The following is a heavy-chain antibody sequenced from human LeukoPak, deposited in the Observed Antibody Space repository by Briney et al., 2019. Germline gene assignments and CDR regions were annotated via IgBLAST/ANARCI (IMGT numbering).Heavy chain of an antibody. V-gene: IGHV3-66*01. CDR3: SRDQRPYSSAWSPYGGMAV. Sequence: GGSLRLSCAASGFTVSGNFMNWVRQAPGKGLEWVSIIYIGGTTVYADSVRGRFTVSRDSSKNTLYLQMNSLTVEDTPVYFSSRDQRPYSSAWSPYGGMAVWGQGTTVIVSS. CDR1: GFTVSGNF. J-gene: IGHJ6*02. D-gene: IGHD6-19*01. CDR2: IYIGGTT.